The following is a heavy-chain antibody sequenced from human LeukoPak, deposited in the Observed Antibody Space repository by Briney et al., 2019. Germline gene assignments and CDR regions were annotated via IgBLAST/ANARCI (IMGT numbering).Heavy chain of an antibody. CDR1: GGSISSYY. V-gene: IGHV4-59*12. CDR2: IYYSGST. D-gene: IGHD4-17*01. Sequence: SQTLSLTCTVSGGSISSYYWSWIRQPPGKGLEWIGYIYYSGSTTYNPSLKSRVTISVDTSKNQFSLKLSSVTAADTAVYYCARDYGDSDYWGQGTPVTVSS. CDR3: ARDYGDSDY. J-gene: IGHJ4*02.